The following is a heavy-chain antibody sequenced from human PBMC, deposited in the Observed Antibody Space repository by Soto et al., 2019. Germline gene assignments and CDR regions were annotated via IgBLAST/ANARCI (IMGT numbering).Heavy chain of an antibody. CDR3: STLLAPRSWFDP. Sequence: SETLSLTCTVSGGSISSGGYYWSWIRQHPGKGLEWIGYIYYSGSTYYNPSLKSRVTISVDTSKNQFSLKLSSVTAADTAVYYCSTLLAPRSWFDPWGQGTLVTVSS. V-gene: IGHV4-31*03. CDR1: GGSISSGGYY. J-gene: IGHJ5*02. CDR2: IYYSGST. D-gene: IGHD5-12*01.